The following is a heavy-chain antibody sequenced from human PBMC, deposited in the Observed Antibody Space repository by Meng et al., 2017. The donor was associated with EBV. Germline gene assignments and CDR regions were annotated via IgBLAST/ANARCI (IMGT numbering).Heavy chain of an antibody. CDR2: INPISGST. CDR1: GHTFTGYA. J-gene: IGHJ4*02. Sequence: VQLVQSGAEVKKAGASVKVSCKASGHTFTGYAMHWVRQAPGQGLEWMGGINPISGSTNYAQKFQGRVTITRDTSISTAYMELSRLRSDDTAVYYCARVGIAGAGTGDYWGQGTLVTVSS. V-gene: IGHV1-2*02. D-gene: IGHD6-19*01. CDR3: ARVGIAGAGTGDY.